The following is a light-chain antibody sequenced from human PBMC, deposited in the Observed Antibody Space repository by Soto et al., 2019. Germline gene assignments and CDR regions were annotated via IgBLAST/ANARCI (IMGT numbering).Light chain of an antibody. J-gene: IGLJ3*02. CDR3: CSYTVTSTWL. CDR2: EVT. Sequence: QSALTQPASVSGSLGQSITISCTGTSSDVGSYNLVSWYQQHPGKAPKLMIYEVTNRPSGASARFSGSKSGNTASLTISGLQAEDEADYYCCSYTVTSTWLFGGGTKVTVL. CDR1: SSDVGSYNL. V-gene: IGLV2-14*02.